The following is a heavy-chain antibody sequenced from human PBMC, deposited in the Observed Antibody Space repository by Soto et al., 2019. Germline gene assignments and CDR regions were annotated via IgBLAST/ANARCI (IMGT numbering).Heavy chain of an antibody. Sequence: PGGSLSLSCAASGFTFSSYWMHWVRQAPGKGLVWVSRINSDGSSTSYADSVKGRFTISRDNAKNTLYLQMNSLRAEDTAVYYCARVVLRFLEWPQPITYGMDVWGQGTTVTVSS. CDR3: ARVVLRFLEWPQPITYGMDV. V-gene: IGHV3-74*01. CDR2: INSDGSST. CDR1: GFTFSSYW. J-gene: IGHJ6*02. D-gene: IGHD3-3*01.